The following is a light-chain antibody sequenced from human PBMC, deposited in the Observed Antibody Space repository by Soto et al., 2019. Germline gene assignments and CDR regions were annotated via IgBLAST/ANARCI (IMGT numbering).Light chain of an antibody. V-gene: IGKV1-33*01. Sequence: DIQMTQSPSSLSASVGDRVTITCQTSQDISNYLNWYQQKPGKAPKLLIYDASNLETGVPSRFSGSRSGTDFHFTISSLQREDVPTYACHQYDNPPITFGQGTKREIK. J-gene: IGKJ5*01. CDR3: HQYDNPPIT. CDR1: QDISNY. CDR2: DAS.